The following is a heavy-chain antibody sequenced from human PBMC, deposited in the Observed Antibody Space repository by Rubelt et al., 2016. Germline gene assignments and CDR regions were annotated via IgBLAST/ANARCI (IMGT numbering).Heavy chain of an antibody. D-gene: IGHD3-22*01. V-gene: IGHV4-59*12. CDR3: ARYNYDSSGYVY. Sequence: QVQLQESGPGLVKPSETLSLTCTVSGGSISSYYWSWIRQPPGKGLEWIGYIYYSGSTNYSPSLKSRVTISVDTSKNQFSLKLSSVTAADTAVYYCARYNYDSSGYVYWGQGTLVTVSS. CDR1: GGSISSYY. CDR2: IYYSGST. J-gene: IGHJ4*02.